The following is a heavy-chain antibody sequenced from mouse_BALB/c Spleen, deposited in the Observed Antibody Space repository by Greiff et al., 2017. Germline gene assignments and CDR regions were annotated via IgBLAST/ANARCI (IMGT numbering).Heavy chain of an antibody. V-gene: IGHV5-6-3*01. D-gene: IGHD2-14*01. CDR3: TRAYCRYDY. CDR2: INSNGGST. J-gene: IGHJ2*01. Sequence: EVQLMESGGGLVQPGGSLKLSCAASGFTFSSYGMSWVRQTPDKRLELVATINSNGGSTYYPDSVKGRFTISRDNAKNTLYLQMSSLKSEDTAMYYCTRAYCRYDYWGQGTTLTVSS. CDR1: GFTFSSYG.